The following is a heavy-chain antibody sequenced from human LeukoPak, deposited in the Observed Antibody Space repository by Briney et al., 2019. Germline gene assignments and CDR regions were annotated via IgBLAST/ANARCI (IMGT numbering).Heavy chain of an antibody. CDR1: GFTFSDFY. J-gene: IGHJ3*02. CDR3: ARGRRVVDTAMVDAFDI. CDR2: LCSSGSTI. D-gene: IGHD5-18*01. V-gene: IGHV3-11*01. Sequence: GSLRLSCAASGFTFSDFYMSWIRQAPGEGLEGGSYLCSSGSTIYYADSVKGRFTISRDNAKNSLYLQMNSLRAEDTAVYYCARGRRVVDTAMVDAFDIWGQGTMVTVSS.